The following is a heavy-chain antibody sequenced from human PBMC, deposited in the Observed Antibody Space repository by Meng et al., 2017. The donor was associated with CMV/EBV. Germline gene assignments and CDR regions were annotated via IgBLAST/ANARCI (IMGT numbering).Heavy chain of an antibody. CDR1: GFTFTNNA. V-gene: IGHV3-30-3*01. J-gene: IGHJ6*02. D-gene: IGHD2-15*01. CDR3: ARDRGASVVAAARGYFYYGMDV. Sequence: GGSLRLSCAASGFTFTNNAMHWVRQAPGKGLEWVAVISYGGINTYHADPVRGRFTISRDKSKNTVYLQMNRLRADDTAVYYCARDRGASVVAAARGYFYYGMDVWGQGTTVTVSS. CDR2: ISYGGINT.